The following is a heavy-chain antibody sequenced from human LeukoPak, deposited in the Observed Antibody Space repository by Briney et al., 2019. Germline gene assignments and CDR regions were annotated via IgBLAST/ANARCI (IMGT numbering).Heavy chain of an antibody. CDR3: ARHSPLIVVVPAATGNWFDP. V-gene: IGHV4-39*01. D-gene: IGHD2-2*01. Sequence: SETLSLTCTVPGGSISSSSYYWGWIRQPPGKGLEWIGSIYYSGSTYYNPSLKSRVTISVDTSKNQFSLKLSSVTAADTAVYYCARHSPLIVVVPAATGNWFDPWGQGTLVTVSS. CDR2: IYYSGST. CDR1: GGSISSSSYY. J-gene: IGHJ5*02.